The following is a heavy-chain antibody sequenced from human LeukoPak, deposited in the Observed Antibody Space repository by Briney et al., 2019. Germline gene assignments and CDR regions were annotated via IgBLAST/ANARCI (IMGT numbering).Heavy chain of an antibody. V-gene: IGHV3-23*01. CDR2: ISGSGGDT. J-gene: IGHJ4*02. CDR3: ARGGDY. Sequence: GGSLRLSCAASGFTFSSYAMSWVRQAPGKGLEWVSTISGSGGDTYFADSVKGRFIISRDNSKNTLYLQMDSLRAEDTAVYYCARGGDYWGQGTLVTVSS. CDR1: GFTFSSYA.